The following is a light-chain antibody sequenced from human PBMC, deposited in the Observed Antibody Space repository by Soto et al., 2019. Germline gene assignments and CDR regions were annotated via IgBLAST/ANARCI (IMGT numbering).Light chain of an antibody. J-gene: IGKJ1*01. V-gene: IGKV3-20*01. CDR2: GAS. CDR1: QSVTNNY. CDR3: LQYCGSPRT. Sequence: EMVLQQYPGTLSLSTGERATLSCRASQSVTNNYLAWYQQKPGLAPRLLIYGASSRATGIPDRFSGSGSGTEFTLSISILEPEDFAVFYCLQYCGSPRTFGQWTRVEI.